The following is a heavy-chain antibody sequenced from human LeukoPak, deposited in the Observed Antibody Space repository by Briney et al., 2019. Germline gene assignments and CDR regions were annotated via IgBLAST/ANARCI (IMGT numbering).Heavy chain of an antibody. D-gene: IGHD1-14*01. CDR3: ARDKVLGIGPDAFDI. V-gene: IGHV3-48*03. CDR1: GFTFSSYE. Sequence: PGGSLRLSCAASGFTFSSYEMNWVRQAPGKGLEWVSYISSSGSTIYYADSVKGRLTISRDNAKNSLYLQMNSLRAEDTAVYYCARDKVLGIGPDAFDIWGQGTMVTVSS. CDR2: ISSSGSTI. J-gene: IGHJ3*02.